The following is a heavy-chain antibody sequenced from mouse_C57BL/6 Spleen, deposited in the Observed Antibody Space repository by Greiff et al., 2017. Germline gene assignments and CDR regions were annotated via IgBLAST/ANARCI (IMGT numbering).Heavy chain of an antibody. Sequence: LVESGPELVKPGASVKISCKASGYSFTDYNMNWVKQSNGKSLEWIGVINPNYGTTSYNQKFKGKATLTVDQSSSTAYMQLNSLTSEDSAVYYCARIYDGYYRDAMDYWGQGTSVTVSS. CDR3: ARIYDGYYRDAMDY. J-gene: IGHJ4*01. CDR1: GYSFTDYN. CDR2: INPNYGTT. V-gene: IGHV1-39*01. D-gene: IGHD2-3*01.